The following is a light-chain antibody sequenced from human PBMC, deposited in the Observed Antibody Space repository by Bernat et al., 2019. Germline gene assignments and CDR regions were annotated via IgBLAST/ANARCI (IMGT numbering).Light chain of an antibody. CDR2: ATS. CDR1: QGIGTY. Sequence: AIRMTQSPSSFSVSTGDRVTITCRASQGIGTYLACYQQKPGLAPKLLIYATSTLQTGVPPRFSGSKDGTDFTLTISRLQSEDFATYYCQQYDTYPYTFGQGTKLEIK. CDR3: QQYDTYPYT. V-gene: IGKV1-8*01. J-gene: IGKJ2*01.